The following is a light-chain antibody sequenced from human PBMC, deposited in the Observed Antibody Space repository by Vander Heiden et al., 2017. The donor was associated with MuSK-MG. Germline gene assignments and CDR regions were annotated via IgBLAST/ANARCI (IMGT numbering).Light chain of an antibody. V-gene: IGKV3-11*01. CDR2: DAS. CDR3: PQLSNWPPLT. J-gene: IGKJ4*01. Sequence: VLTQSPGTLSLSPGERATLSCRASQSISRYLAWYQQKPCQAPRLLIYDASNRATGHPARFRGNWFGKDFPLTISSPGPEHFAVYFFPQLSNWPPLTFGGGTKVEIK. CDR1: QSISRY.